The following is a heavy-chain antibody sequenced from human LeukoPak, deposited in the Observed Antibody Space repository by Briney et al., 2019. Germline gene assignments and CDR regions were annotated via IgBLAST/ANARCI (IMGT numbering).Heavy chain of an antibody. V-gene: IGHV3-30*18. Sequence: PGGSLRLSCAASGXTFSSYGMHWVRQAPGKGLEWVAVISYDGSNKYYADSVKGRFTISRDNSKNTLYLQMNSLRAEDTAVYYCAKDPTWFGESPHYWGQGTLVTVSS. CDR1: GXTFSSYG. CDR3: AKDPTWFGESPHY. D-gene: IGHD3-10*01. J-gene: IGHJ4*02. CDR2: ISYDGSNK.